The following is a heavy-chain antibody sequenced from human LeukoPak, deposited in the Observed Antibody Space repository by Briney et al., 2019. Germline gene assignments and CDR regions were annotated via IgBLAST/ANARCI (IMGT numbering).Heavy chain of an antibody. CDR3: AKGFIGDYRWDDAFDI. CDR1: GFTFSSDG. J-gene: IGHJ3*02. CDR2: ISYDGSNK. D-gene: IGHD4-17*01. V-gene: IGHV3-30*18. Sequence: PGRSLRLSCAASGFTFSSDGMHWVRQAPGKGLEWVAIISYDGSNKYYADSVRGRFTISRDNSKNTLYLQMNSLRAEDTAVYYCAKGFIGDYRWDDAFDIWGQGTMVAVSS.